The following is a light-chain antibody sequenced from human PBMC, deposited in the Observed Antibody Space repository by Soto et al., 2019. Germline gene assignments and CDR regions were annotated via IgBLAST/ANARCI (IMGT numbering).Light chain of an antibody. V-gene: IGLV2-14*01. CDR1: SSDVGGYNY. J-gene: IGLJ1*01. CDR2: DVT. Sequence: LTQPASVSGSPGQSITISCNGTSSDVGGYNYVSLYQQHPGKAPKIMIYDVTNRPSGISNRFSGSKSGNTASLTISGLQAEDEADYYCSSYTSTSTYVFGTGTKVTVL. CDR3: SSYTSTSTYV.